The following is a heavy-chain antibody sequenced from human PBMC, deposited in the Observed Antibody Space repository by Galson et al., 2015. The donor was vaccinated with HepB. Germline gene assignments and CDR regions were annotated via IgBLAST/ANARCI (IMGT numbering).Heavy chain of an antibody. Sequence: SVKVSCKASGYTFTSYYMHWVRQAPGQGLEWMGIINPSGGSTSYAQKFQGRVTMTRDTSTSTVYMELSSLRSEDTAVYYCAAGWGGDYVWGSYRNYYYYGMDVWGQGTTVTVSS. V-gene: IGHV1-46*01. CDR2: INPSGGST. D-gene: IGHD3-16*02. CDR1: GYTFTSYY. J-gene: IGHJ6*02. CDR3: AAGWGGDYVWGSYRNYYYYGMDV.